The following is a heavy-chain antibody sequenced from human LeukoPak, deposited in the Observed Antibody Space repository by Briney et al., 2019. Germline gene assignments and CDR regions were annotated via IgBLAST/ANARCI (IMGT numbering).Heavy chain of an antibody. CDR3: ARVNIAAAGISSWFAP. CDR1: GGSISSGGYY. CDR2: IYYSGST. D-gene: IGHD6-13*01. Sequence: SQTLSLTCTVSGGSISSGGYYWTWIRQRPGKGLEWIGYIYYSGSTYYNPSLRSRVTISIDTSTNQFSLRLSSVTAADTAVYYCARVNIAAAGISSWFAPWGQGALVTVSS. J-gene: IGHJ5*02. V-gene: IGHV4-31*03.